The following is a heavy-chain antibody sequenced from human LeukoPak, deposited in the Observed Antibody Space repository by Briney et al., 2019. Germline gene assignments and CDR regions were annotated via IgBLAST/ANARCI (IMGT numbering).Heavy chain of an antibody. D-gene: IGHD6-13*01. CDR3: ARAEVDSSSWYATHWFDP. CDR2: IIPIFGTA. J-gene: IGHJ5*02. Sequence: SVKVSCKASGGTSSSYAISWVRQAPGQGLEWMGGIIPIFGTANYAQKFQGRVTITADESTSTAYMELSSLRSEDTAVYYCARAEVDSSSWYATHWFDPWGQGTLVTVSS. CDR1: GGTSSSYA. V-gene: IGHV1-69*13.